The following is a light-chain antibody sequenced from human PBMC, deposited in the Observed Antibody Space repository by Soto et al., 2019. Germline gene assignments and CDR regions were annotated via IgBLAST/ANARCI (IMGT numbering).Light chain of an antibody. CDR2: SND. V-gene: IGLV1-44*01. CDR3: AAWDDRLNGYYV. CDR1: SSNIGSHT. Sequence: QSTLTKPPSASVTPGQMVTISCSGSSSNIGSHTVNWFQQLPGTAPKLLIYSNDQRPSGVPDRFSGSKSGTSASLAISGLQSEDDGDYYCAAWDDRLNGYYVFGTGTKVTVL. J-gene: IGLJ1*01.